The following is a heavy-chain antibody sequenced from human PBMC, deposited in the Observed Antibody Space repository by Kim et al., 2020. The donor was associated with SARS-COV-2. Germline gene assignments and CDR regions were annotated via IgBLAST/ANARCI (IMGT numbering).Heavy chain of an antibody. D-gene: IGHD6-13*01. Sequence: SETLSLTCTVSGGSISSSSYYWGWIRQPPGKGLEWIGSIYYSGSTYYNPSLKSRVTISVDTSKNQFSLKLSSVTAADTAVYYCARGVQAAAGHNEYDYWG. J-gene: IGHJ4*01. V-gene: IGHV4-39*07. CDR3: ARGVQAAAGHNEYDY. CDR1: GGSISSSSYY. CDR2: IYYSGST.